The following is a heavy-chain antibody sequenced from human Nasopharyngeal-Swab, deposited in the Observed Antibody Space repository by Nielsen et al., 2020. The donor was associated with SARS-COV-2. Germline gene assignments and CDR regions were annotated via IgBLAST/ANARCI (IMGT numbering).Heavy chain of an antibody. V-gene: IGHV1-18*01. D-gene: IGHD2-15*01. CDR2: ISAYNGNT. CDR1: GYTFTSYG. Sequence: ASVKVSCKASGYTFTSYGISWVRQAPGQGLEWMGWISAYNGNTNYAQKPQGRVTMTTDTSTSTAYMELRSLRSDDTAVYYCARDPAVYCSGGSCYSAGAHDDYWGQGTLVTVSS. J-gene: IGHJ4*02. CDR3: ARDPAVYCSGGSCYSAGAHDDY.